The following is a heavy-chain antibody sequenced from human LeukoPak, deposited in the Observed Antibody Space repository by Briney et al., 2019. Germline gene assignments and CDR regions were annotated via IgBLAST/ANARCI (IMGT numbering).Heavy chain of an antibody. CDR1: GFTFSSYA. D-gene: IGHD5-12*01. CDR3: AREQRGYDCYY. V-gene: IGHV3-30-3*01. J-gene: IGHJ4*02. CDR2: ITYDESNK. Sequence: GGSLRLSCAASGFTFSSYAMHWVRQAPGKGLEWVALITYDESNKYYADSVKGRFTISRDNSKNTLYLQMNSLRGEDTAVYYCAREQRGYDCYYWGQGTLVTVSS.